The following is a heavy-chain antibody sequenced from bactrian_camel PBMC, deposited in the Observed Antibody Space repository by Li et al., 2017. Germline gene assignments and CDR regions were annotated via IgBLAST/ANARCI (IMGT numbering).Heavy chain of an antibody. Sequence: VQLVESGGGLVQPGGSLRLSCAASGFIFSKYRMTWVRQAPGKGLEWVSSISALGGIATYANSVEGRFTISRDNDENTLYLLMNSLKPEDTAVYYCVKPNPDARGGFDHWGQGTQVTVS. CDR3: VKPNPDARGGFDH. CDR1: GFIFSKYR. D-gene: IGHD1*01. V-gene: IGHV3S42*01. J-gene: IGHJ4*01. CDR2: ISALGGIA.